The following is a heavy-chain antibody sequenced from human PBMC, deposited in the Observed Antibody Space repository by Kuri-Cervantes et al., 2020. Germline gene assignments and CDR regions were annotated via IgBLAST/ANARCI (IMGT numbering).Heavy chain of an antibody. J-gene: IGHJ4*02. Sequence: LRLSCTVSGGSISSGGYYWSWIRQHPGKGLEWIGYIYYSGSTYYNPSLKSRVTISVDTSKNQFSLKLSSVTAADTAVYYCARETGEYYFDYWGQGTLVTVSS. V-gene: IGHV4-31*03. CDR2: IYYSGST. D-gene: IGHD1-1*01. CDR3: ARETGEYYFDY. CDR1: GGSISSGGYY.